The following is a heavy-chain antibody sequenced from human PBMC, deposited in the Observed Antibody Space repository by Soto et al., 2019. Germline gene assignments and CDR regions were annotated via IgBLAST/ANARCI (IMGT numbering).Heavy chain of an antibody. CDR1: GYSVSSSDYY. CDR3: APLSVSLSGPYGIHV. V-gene: IGHV4-39*01. J-gene: IGHJ6*02. Sequence: SETLSLTCSVSGYSVSSSDYYWAWIRQPPGKGLEWIGSMLYSGLTYYTPSLKSRVTLSVDTSKNQFSVRLNSVTASDTAVYYCAPLSVSLSGPYGIHVWGQGATVTVSS. CDR2: MLYSGLT. D-gene: IGHD2-15*01.